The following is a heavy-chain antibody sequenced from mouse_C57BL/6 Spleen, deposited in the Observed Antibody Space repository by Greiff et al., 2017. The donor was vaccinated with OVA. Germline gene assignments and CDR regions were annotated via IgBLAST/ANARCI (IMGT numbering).Heavy chain of an antibody. Sequence: ESGGGLVKPGGSLKLSCAASGFTFSSYTMSWVRQTPEKRLEWVATISGGGGNTYYPDSVKGRFTISRDNAKNTLYLQMSSLRSEDTALYYCARQAPGSKGYFDVWGTGTTVTVSS. CDR3: ARQAPGSKGYFDV. J-gene: IGHJ1*03. CDR1: GFTFSSYT. V-gene: IGHV5-9*01. D-gene: IGHD1-3*01. CDR2: ISGGGGNT.